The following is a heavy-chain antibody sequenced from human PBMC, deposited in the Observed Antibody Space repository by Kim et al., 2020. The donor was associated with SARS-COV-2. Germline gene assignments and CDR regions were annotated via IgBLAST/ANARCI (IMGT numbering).Heavy chain of an antibody. CDR2: ISTTGGSI. Sequence: GGSLRLSCAASGFTFGAYGMIWVRQSPGGGLEWVSCISTTGGSIDYADSVKGRLTISRDNTKNSLFLQMNGLRVDDTAVYYCARGVGQGYSGTWSYVDS. CDR1: GFTFGAYG. D-gene: IGHD3-10*01. V-gene: IGHV3-21*01. J-gene: IGHJ5*01. CDR3: ARGVGQGYSGTWSYVDS.